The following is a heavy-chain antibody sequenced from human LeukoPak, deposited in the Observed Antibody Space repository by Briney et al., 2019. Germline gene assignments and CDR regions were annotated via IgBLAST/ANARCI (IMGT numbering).Heavy chain of an antibody. Sequence: GGSLRLSCAASGFTFSSYSMNWVRQAPGKGLEWVSSISSSSSYIYYADSVKGRFTISRGNAKNSLYLQMNSLRAEDTAVYYCARDAARYYDFWSGPLGYWGQGTLVTVSS. J-gene: IGHJ4*02. D-gene: IGHD3-3*01. CDR2: ISSSSSYI. V-gene: IGHV3-21*01. CDR1: GFTFSSYS. CDR3: ARDAARYYDFWSGPLGY.